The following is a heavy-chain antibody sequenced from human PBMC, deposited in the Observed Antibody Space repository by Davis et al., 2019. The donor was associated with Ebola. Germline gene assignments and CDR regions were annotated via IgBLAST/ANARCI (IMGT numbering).Heavy chain of an antibody. CDR2: ISNDGSKT. CDR1: GFTFSDYA. CDR3: ARVLTGSSLRPYFDY. J-gene: IGHJ4*02. V-gene: IGHV3-30-3*01. D-gene: IGHD7-27*01. Sequence: GESLKISCETSGFTFSDYAVHWVRQAPGKGLEWVTVISNDGSKTYYADSVKGRLTISRDNSKNTLYLQMNSLRAEDTAVYYCARVLTGSSLRPYFDYWGQGTLVTVSS.